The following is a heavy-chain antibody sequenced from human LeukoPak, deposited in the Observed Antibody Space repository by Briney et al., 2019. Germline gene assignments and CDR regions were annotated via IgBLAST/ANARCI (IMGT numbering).Heavy chain of an antibody. CDR3: ARGLRKATVYYYYMDV. CDR1: GFTFSNHA. V-gene: IGHV3-30*04. D-gene: IGHD4-17*01. CDR2: ISYDDTNK. Sequence: PGGSLRLSCAASGFTFSNHALHWVRQAPGKGLEWVAVISYDDTNKYYVDSVRGRFTISRDNSKNTLYLQMNSLRAEDTAVYYCARGLRKATVYYYYMDVWGKGTTVTVSS. J-gene: IGHJ6*03.